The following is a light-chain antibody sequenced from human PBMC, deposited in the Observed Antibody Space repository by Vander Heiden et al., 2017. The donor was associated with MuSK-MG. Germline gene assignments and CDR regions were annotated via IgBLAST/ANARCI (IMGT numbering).Light chain of an antibody. CDR2: EVS. J-gene: IGLJ1*01. Sequence: QSALTQPPSASGSPGQSVTIPCTGTSSDVGGYNYVSWYQQHPGKAPKLMIYEVSKRPSGVPDRFSGSKSGNTASLTVSGLQAEDEADYYCSSYAGRNNFVFGTGTKVTVL. V-gene: IGLV2-8*01. CDR1: SSDVGGYNY. CDR3: SSYAGRNNFV.